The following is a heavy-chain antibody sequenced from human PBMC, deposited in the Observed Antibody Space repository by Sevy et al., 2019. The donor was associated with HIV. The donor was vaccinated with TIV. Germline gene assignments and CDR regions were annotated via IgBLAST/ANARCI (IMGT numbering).Heavy chain of an antibody. D-gene: IGHD3-22*01. CDR3: AKDGRITMIVVADYMDV. Sequence: GGSLRLSCAASGFTFSSYAMSWVRQAPGKGLEWVSAISGSGGSTYYADSVKGRFTISRDNSKNTLYLQMNSLRAEDTAVYYCAKDGRITMIVVADYMDVWGKGTTVTVSS. V-gene: IGHV3-23*01. CDR1: GFTFSSYA. CDR2: ISGSGGST. J-gene: IGHJ6*03.